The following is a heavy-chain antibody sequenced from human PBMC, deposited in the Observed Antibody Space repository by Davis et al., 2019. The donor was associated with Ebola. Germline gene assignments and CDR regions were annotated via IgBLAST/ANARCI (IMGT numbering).Heavy chain of an antibody. CDR3: ARPELGYYGSPGAFDI. J-gene: IGHJ3*02. CDR2: IDPSDSYT. CDR1: GYSFTSYW. Sequence: PGGSLRLSCKGSGYSFTSYWISWVRQMPGKGLEWMGRIDPSDSYTNYSPSFQGHVTISANKSISTAYLQWSSLKASDTAMYYCARPELGYYGSPGAFDIWGQGTMVTVSS. D-gene: IGHD3-10*01. V-gene: IGHV5-10-1*01.